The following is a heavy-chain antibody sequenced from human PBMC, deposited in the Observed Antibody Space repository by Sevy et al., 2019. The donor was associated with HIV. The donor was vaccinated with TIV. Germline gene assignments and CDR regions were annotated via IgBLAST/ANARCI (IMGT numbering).Heavy chain of an antibody. CDR3: ARDLGRVRGVMSLDC. CDR2: IPSSSSYK. Sequence: GGSLRLSCAASGFTFSIYGMSWVRQAPGRGLEWVSYIPSSSSYKKYADSVKGRFTISRDNTKNSLSLQMDSLRAEDTAVYYCARDLGRVRGVMSLDCWGQGTLVTVSS. D-gene: IGHD3-10*01. CDR1: GFTFSIYG. J-gene: IGHJ4*02. V-gene: IGHV3-21*01.